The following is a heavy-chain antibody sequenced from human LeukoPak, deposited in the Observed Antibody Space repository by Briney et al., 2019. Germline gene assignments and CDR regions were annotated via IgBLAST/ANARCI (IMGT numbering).Heavy chain of an antibody. CDR2: ISSSGSTI. V-gene: IGHV3-11*04. D-gene: IGHD3-10*01. J-gene: IGHJ4*02. CDR3: ARAIGSRTTANYFDY. Sequence: GGSLRLSCAVSGFIVSSNYMSWIRQAPGKGLEWVSYISSSGSTIYYADSVKGRFTISRDNAKNSLYLQMNSLRAEDTAVYYCARAIGSRTTANYFDYWGQGTLVTVSS. CDR1: GFIVSSNY.